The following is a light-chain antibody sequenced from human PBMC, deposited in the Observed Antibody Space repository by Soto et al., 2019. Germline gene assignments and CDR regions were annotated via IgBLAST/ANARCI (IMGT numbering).Light chain of an antibody. V-gene: IGKV3-11*01. CDR1: QSVHTF. J-gene: IGKJ5*01. CDR2: GAS. Sequence: EIVLTQSPHTLSLSPGEGASLSCRASQSVHTFLAWYQQKPGQAPRLLIDGASTGATGVPARFSGSGSGTDFTLTISSLEPEDFAVYYCHQRSNWPPDTFGQGTRLE. CDR3: HQRSNWPPDT.